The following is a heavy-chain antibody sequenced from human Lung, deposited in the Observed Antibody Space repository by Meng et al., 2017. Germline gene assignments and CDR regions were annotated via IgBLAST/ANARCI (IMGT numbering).Heavy chain of an antibody. CDR2: LIAVFDKT. J-gene: IGHJ4*02. V-gene: IGHV1-69*13. CDR1: GGSFSTHT. CDR3: ARGRRNEPLFDY. Sequence: QVQLAQSGAEVKKHGASVKGARKTSGGSFSTHTFSWVRPSAGQGLEWMGGLIAVFDKTKAAPRFQDRVTFTADESTSTAYMELSSLTFDDTAVYFCARGRRNEPLFDYWGQGTLVTVSS. D-gene: IGHD1-14*01.